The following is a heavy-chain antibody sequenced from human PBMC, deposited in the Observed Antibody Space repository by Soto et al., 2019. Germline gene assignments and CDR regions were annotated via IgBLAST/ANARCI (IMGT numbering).Heavy chain of an antibody. D-gene: IGHD3-3*01. J-gene: IGHJ4*02. V-gene: IGHV4-39*01. CDR1: RGSIRSGSYY. Sequence: NPSETLSLTCSVSRGSIRSGSYYWAWIRHTPGKGLEWIATISYTETTYYNPSLKSRVAISVDLSKNQFSLRLNSMTAADTAVYYCVSRPIFGFPYRPFDYWGQGALVTVSS. CDR2: ISYTETT. CDR3: VSRPIFGFPYRPFDY.